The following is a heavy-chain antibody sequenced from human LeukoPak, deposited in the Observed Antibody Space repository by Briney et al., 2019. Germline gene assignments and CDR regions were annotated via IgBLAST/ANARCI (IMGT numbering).Heavy chain of an antibody. CDR1: GGSISSSSYY. D-gene: IGHD6-6*01. Sequence: SETLSLTCTVSGGSISSSSYYWGWIRQPPGKGLEWIGSIYYSGSTYYNPSLKSRVTITVDTSKNQFSLKLSSVTAADTAVYYCASGEGEQLDYWGQGTLVTVSS. V-gene: IGHV4-39*07. CDR3: ASGEGEQLDY. J-gene: IGHJ4*02. CDR2: IYYSGST.